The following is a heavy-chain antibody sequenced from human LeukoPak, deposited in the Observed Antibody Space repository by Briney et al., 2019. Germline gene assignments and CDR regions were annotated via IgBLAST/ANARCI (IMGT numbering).Heavy chain of an antibody. J-gene: IGHJ4*02. V-gene: IGHV3-23*01. D-gene: IGHD6-19*01. CDR3: AKMRQWLVTPFDY. CDR2: ISGSGGST. CDR1: GFTFGSYA. Sequence: GGSLRLSCAASGFTFGSYAMSWVRQAPGKGLEWVSAISGSGGSTSYADSVKGRFTISRDNSKNTLYLQMNSLRAEDTAVYYCAKMRQWLVTPFDYWGQGTLVTVSS.